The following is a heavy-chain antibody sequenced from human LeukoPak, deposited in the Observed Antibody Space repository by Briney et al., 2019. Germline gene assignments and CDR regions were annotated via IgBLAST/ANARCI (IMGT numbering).Heavy chain of an antibody. J-gene: IGHJ4*02. CDR3: ASDCSSTSCYKGPFLD. CDR2: IKQDGSEK. Sequence: GGSRRLSCAASGFTFSSYWMSWVSQAPGKGLEWVANIKQDGSEKYYVDSVKGRFTISRDNAKNSLYLQMNSLRAEDTAVYYCASDCSSTSCYKGPFLDWGQGTLVTVSS. CDR1: GFTFSSYW. V-gene: IGHV3-7*01. D-gene: IGHD2-2*02.